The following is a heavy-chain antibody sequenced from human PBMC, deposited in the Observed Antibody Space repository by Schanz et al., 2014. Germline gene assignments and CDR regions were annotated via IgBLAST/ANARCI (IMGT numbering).Heavy chain of an antibody. CDR1: GYTFISYG. CDR2: IIPVLGIA. Sequence: QVQLVQSGAEVRKPGASVKVSCKASGYTFISYGISWVRQAPGQGLEWLGWIIPVLGIANYAQKFQGRVTITADRSTSTAYMELSSLRSEDTAVYYCARDGVDAAAGGNYWGQGTLVTVSS. V-gene: IGHV1-69*10. J-gene: IGHJ4*02. CDR3: ARDGVDAAAGGNY. D-gene: IGHD6-13*01.